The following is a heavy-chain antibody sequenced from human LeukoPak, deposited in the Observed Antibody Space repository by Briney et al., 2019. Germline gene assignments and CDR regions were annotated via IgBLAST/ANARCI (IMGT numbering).Heavy chain of an antibody. V-gene: IGHV4-61*02. Sequence: SETLSLTCTVSGGSISSGSYYWSWIRQPAGKGLEWIGRIYTSGSTNYNPSLKSRVTISVDTSKNQFSLKLSSVTAADTAVYYCARDSYYGSGSRNLYYYYMDVWGKGTTVTISS. D-gene: IGHD3-10*01. CDR3: ARDSYYGSGSRNLYYYYMDV. CDR1: GGSISSGSYY. J-gene: IGHJ6*03. CDR2: IYTSGST.